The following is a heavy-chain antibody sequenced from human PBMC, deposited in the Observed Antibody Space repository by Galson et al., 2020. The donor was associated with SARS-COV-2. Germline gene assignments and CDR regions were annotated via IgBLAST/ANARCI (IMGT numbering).Heavy chain of an antibody. CDR1: GYTLTDLS. Sequence: ASVKVSCKVSGYTLTDLSMHWVRQAPGKGLEWMGGFDPEDGETIYAQKFQGRVTMTEDTSTDTAYMELSSLRSEDTAVYYCATTPAIFGVVRFDCWGQGTLVTVSS. J-gene: IGHJ4*02. CDR2: FDPEDGET. D-gene: IGHD3-3*01. V-gene: IGHV1-24*01. CDR3: ATTPAIFGVVRFDC.